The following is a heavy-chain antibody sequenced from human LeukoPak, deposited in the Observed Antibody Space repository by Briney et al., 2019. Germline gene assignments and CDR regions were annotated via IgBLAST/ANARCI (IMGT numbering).Heavy chain of an antibody. Sequence: PSETLSLTCAVYGGSFSGYYWGWLRQPPGKGLEWIGYIYYSGSTNYNPSLKSRVTISVDTSTNQFSLELSCVTAADTAVYYCARLRLGDFDYWWEGSLVTVSS. CDR1: GGSFSGYY. CDR3: ARLRLGDFDY. CDR2: IYYSGST. J-gene: IGHJ4*02. D-gene: IGHD3-16*01. V-gene: IGHV4-59*08.